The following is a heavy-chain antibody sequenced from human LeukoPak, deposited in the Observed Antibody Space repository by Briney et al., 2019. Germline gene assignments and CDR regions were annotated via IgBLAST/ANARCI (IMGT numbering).Heavy chain of an antibody. V-gene: IGHV3-7*01. CDR3: VRTRRGRITMVRGVPHYLDY. CDR2: IKQDGSEK. CDR1: GFTFSSYW. Sequence: PGGSLRLSCAASGFTFSSYWMSWVRQAPGKGLEWVVNIKQDGSEKYYVDSGKGRFTISRDNAKNSLYLQMNSLRAEDTAVYYCVRTRRGRITMVRGVPHYLDYWGQGTLVTVPS. D-gene: IGHD3-10*01. J-gene: IGHJ4*02.